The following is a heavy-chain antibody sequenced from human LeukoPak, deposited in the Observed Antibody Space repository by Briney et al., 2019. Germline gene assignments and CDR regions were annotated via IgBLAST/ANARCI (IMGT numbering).Heavy chain of an antibody. Sequence: GGSLRLSCAASGFTFSSYAMHWVRQAPGKGLAWVAVISYDGSNKYYADSVKGRFTISRDNAKNSLYLQMNSLRAEDTALYYCAKEDYYDSSGYYTDYYYYGMDVWGQGTTVTVSS. CDR1: GFTFSSYA. V-gene: IGHV3-30-3*01. CDR3: AKEDYYDSSGYYTDYYYYGMDV. J-gene: IGHJ6*02. CDR2: ISYDGSNK. D-gene: IGHD3-22*01.